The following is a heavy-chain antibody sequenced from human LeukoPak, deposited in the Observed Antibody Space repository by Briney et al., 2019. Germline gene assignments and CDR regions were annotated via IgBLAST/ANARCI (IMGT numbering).Heavy chain of an antibody. CDR3: ARWARYDSSGCYFPDDDY. Sequence: SETLSLTCAVYGGSFSGYYCSWIRQPPGKGLEWIGEINHSGSTNYNPSLKSRVTISVDTSKNQFSLKLSSVTAADTAVYYCARWARYDSSGCYFPDDDYWGQGTLVTVSS. CDR1: GGSFSGYY. V-gene: IGHV4-34*01. CDR2: INHSGST. J-gene: IGHJ4*02. D-gene: IGHD3-22*01.